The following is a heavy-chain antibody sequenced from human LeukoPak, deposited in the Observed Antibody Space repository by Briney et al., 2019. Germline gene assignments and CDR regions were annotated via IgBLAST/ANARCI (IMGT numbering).Heavy chain of an antibody. CDR2: INSDGDST. V-gene: IGHV3-64*01. CDR1: GFTFSRYD. D-gene: IGHD2-15*01. CDR3: AKDLGSGGSWDAFDI. Sequence: PGGSLTLSCAASGFTFSRYDMHWVRQAPGKGLEYVSTINSDGDSTYYGNSVQRRFTMSRDNSKNTLYLQMGSLRPEDTAVYYCAKDLGSGGSWDAFDIWGQGTMVTVSS. J-gene: IGHJ3*02.